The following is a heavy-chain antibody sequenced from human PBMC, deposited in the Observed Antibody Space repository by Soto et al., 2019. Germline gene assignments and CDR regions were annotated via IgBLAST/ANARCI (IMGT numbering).Heavy chain of an antibody. CDR1: EGTFNSYA. J-gene: IGHJ4*02. D-gene: IGHD6-13*01. V-gene: IGHV1-69*01. CDR3: ASGASRWYPYCLDS. Sequence: QAQVVQSGAEVRKPGSSVKLSCKASEGTFNSYAIAWVRQAPGQGLEWMGGIVPYYNTLNYAQKFQDRVTSTADDSTNTDYMELSSQRSDDTALYFCASGASRWYPYCLDSCAKGTLVTVSS. CDR2: IVPYYNTL.